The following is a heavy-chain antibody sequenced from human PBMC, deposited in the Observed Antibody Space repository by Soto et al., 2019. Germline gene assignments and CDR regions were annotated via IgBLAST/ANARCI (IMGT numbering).Heavy chain of an antibody. Sequence: QAQLVQSGAEVKKPGASVKVSCKASGYTFINYYIHWVRQAPVQGLEGMGWINPNSGGTNYAQKFQGRVTMTRDTSINTAYMELSRLRSDDTAVYYCATLGAGAFDNWGQGTLVTVSS. CDR3: ATLGAGAFDN. CDR2: INPNSGGT. V-gene: IGHV1-2*02. J-gene: IGHJ4*02. CDR1: GYTFINYY. D-gene: IGHD3-16*01.